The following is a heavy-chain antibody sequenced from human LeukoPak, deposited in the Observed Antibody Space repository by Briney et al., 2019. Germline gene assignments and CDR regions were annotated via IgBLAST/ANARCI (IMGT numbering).Heavy chain of an antibody. V-gene: IGHV1-2*02. CDR1: GYTFTVYY. Sequence: ASVKVSCKASGYTFTVYYMHWVRQAPGQGLEWRGWINPNSGGTNYAQKFQGRVTMTRDTSISTAYMELSRLRSDDTAVYYCARKHSSGWAIDYWGQGTLVTVSS. CDR2: INPNSGGT. D-gene: IGHD6-19*01. CDR3: ARKHSSGWAIDY. J-gene: IGHJ4*02.